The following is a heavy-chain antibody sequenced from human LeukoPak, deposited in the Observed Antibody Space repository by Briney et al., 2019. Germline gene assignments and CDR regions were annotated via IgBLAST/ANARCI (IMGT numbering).Heavy chain of an antibody. V-gene: IGHV3-23*01. CDR2: ISDNGDST. CDR1: GFTFSSYA. D-gene: IGHD6-13*01. Sequence: GGSLRLSCAASGFTFSSYAMSWVRQAPGKGLEGVSTISDNGDSTKYADSVKGRFTISRDNSKNTLYLQMNNLRAEDTAVYYCAKEGSSSWYYFDYWGQGTLVTVSS. CDR3: AKEGSSSWYYFDY. J-gene: IGHJ4*02.